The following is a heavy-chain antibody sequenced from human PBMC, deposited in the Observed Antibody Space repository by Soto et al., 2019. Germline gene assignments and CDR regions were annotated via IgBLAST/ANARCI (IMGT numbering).Heavy chain of an antibody. Sequence: GGSLRLSCAASGFTFSSYGMHWVRQAPGKGLEWVAVIWYDGSNKYYADSVKGRFTISRDNSKNTLYLQMNSLRAEDTAVYYCARGGDGYVFSAFDIWGQWTMVTVSS. CDR3: ARGGDGYVFSAFDI. V-gene: IGHV3-33*01. J-gene: IGHJ3*02. CDR1: GFTFSSYG. D-gene: IGHD5-12*01. CDR2: IWYDGSNK.